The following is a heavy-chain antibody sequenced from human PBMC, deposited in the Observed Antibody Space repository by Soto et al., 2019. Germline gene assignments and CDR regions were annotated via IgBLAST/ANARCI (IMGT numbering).Heavy chain of an antibody. Sequence: QVLLQESGPGLVKPSETLSLTCTVSGGSISASSYYWGWVRQPPGKGLEWIGSMDYSGSTYYKPSLKSRVTISEDTYKSQFALKLSSRTAADTAVYYCARRQWLRIFYGWGQGTLVMVSS. V-gene: IGHV4-39*01. CDR1: GGSISASSYY. J-gene: IGHJ4*02. CDR2: MDYSGST. CDR3: ARRQWLRIFYG. D-gene: IGHD5-12*01.